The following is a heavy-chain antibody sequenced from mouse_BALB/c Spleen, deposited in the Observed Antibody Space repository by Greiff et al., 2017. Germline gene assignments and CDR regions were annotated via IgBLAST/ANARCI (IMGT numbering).Heavy chain of an antibody. CDR2: ISYSGST. J-gene: IGHJ4*01. V-gene: IGHV3-2*02. CDR1: GYSITSDYA. Sequence: EVKLVESGPGLVKPSQSLSLTCTVTGYSITSDYAWNWIRQFPGNKLEWMGYISYSGSTSYNPSLKSRISITRDTSKNQFFLQLNSVTTEDTATYYCARGVRGMDYWGQGTSVTVSS. CDR3: ARGVRGMDY. D-gene: IGHD2-14*01.